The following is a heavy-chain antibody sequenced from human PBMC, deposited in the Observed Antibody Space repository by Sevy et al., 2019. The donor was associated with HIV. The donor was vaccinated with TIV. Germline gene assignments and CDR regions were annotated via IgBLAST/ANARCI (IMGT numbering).Heavy chain of an antibody. V-gene: IGHV3-15*01. CDR1: GFTFSNAW. J-gene: IGHJ3*02. CDR3: TTVAKFTAFDI. CDR2: IKSKTDGGTT. Sequence: GGSLRLSCAASGFTFSNAWMSWVRQAPGKGLEWVGHIKSKTDGGTTDYAAPVKGRFTISRDDSKNTLYLQMNSLKTEDTAVYYCTTVAKFTAFDIWGQGTMVTVSS.